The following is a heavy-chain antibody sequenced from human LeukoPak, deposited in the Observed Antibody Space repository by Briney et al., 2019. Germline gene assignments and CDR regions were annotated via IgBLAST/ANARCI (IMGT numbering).Heavy chain of an antibody. J-gene: IGHJ4*02. Sequence: ASVKVSCKASAYTFTSYGISWVRQAPGQGLEWMGWISAYNGNTNYAQKLQGRVTMTTDTSTSTAYMELRSLRSDDTAVYYCARGYYGSGSSLFADYWGQGTLVTVSS. CDR3: ARGYYGSGSSLFADY. V-gene: IGHV1-18*01. CDR2: ISAYNGNT. CDR1: AYTFTSYG. D-gene: IGHD3-10*01.